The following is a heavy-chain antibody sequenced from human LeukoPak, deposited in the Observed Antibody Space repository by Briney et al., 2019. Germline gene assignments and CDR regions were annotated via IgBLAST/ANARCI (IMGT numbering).Heavy chain of an antibody. CDR2: ISGSGGST. CDR3: ALSRDGHSYGYAWNWFDP. CDR1: GFTFSSYA. V-gene: IGHV3-23*01. J-gene: IGHJ5*02. Sequence: GGSLRLSCAASGFTFSSYAMSWVRQAPGKGLEWVPAISGSGGSTYYADSVKGRFTISRDNSKNTLYLQMNSLRAEDTAVYYCALSRDGHSYGYAWNWFDPWGQGTLVTVSS. D-gene: IGHD5-18*01.